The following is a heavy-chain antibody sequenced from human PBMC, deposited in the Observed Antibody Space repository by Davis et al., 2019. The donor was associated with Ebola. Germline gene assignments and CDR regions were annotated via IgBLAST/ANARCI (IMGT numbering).Heavy chain of an antibody. D-gene: IGHD3-10*01. J-gene: IGHJ6*02. CDR2: IGRYSKTI. CDR3: ARVGGSGTLGDYGMDV. CDR1: GFSFSYYG. Sequence: GGSLRLSCAASGFSFSYYGMNWVRHAPGKGLEWISFIGRYSKTIYYADSVKGRFTISRDNAKNSLYLQMNSLRDEDTAVYYCARVGGSGTLGDYGMDVWGQGTTVTVSS. V-gene: IGHV3-48*02.